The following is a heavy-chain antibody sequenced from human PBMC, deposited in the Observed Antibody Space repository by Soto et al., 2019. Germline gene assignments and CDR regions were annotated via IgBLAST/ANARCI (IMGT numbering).Heavy chain of an antibody. J-gene: IGHJ5*02. CDR1: SSSIIGGGYY. D-gene: IGHD3-10*01. CDR3: ARVTLRGYNWFDP. V-gene: IGHV4-31*11. Sequence: SGPLSLTCAVSSSSIIGGGYYWSWIRQHPGKGLEWIGYIYYSGSTYYNPSLKSRVTISVDTSKNQFSLKLSSVTAADTAVYYCARVTLRGYNWFDPWGQGTLVTVSA. CDR2: IYYSGST.